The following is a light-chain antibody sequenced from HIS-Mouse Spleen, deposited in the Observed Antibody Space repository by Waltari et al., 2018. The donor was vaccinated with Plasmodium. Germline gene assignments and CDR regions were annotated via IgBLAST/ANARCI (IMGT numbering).Light chain of an antibody. CDR2: EDS. V-gene: IGLV3-10*01. Sequence: SYELTQPPSVSVSPGQTARITCDGDALPKQYASWYQQKSGRAPVLVIYEDSKRPSGIPERFSGSSSGTMATLTISRVEAGDEADYYCQVWDSSSDHVVFGGGTKLTVL. CDR1: ALPKQY. CDR3: QVWDSSSDHVV. J-gene: IGLJ2*01.